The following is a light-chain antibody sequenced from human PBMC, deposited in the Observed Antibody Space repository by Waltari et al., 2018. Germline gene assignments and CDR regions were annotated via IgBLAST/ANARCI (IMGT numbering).Light chain of an antibody. CDR1: KLGDKY. Sequence: SYELTQPPSVSVSPGQTASITCSGDKLGDKYACWYQQRPGQSPVLVIYQDSKRPSGIPDRFSGSNSGNTATLTISGTQAMDEADYYCKAWDSSVVFGGGTKLTVL. CDR3: KAWDSSVV. J-gene: IGLJ2*01. V-gene: IGLV3-1*01. CDR2: QDS.